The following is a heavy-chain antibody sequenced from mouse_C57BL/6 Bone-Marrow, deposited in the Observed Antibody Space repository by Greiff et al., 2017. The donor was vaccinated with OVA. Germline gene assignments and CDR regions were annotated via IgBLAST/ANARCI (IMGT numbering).Heavy chain of an antibody. V-gene: IGHV1-15*01. J-gene: IGHJ2*01. D-gene: IGHD2-4*01. Sequence: QVQLQQSGAELVRPGASVTLSCKASGYTFTDYEMHWVKQTPVHGLEWIGAIDPETGGTAYNQKFKGKAILTADKSSSTAYMELRSLTSEDSAVYYCTRRYDDYEDDYWGQGTTLTVSS. CDR1: GYTFTDYE. CDR2: IDPETGGT. CDR3: TRRYDDYEDDY.